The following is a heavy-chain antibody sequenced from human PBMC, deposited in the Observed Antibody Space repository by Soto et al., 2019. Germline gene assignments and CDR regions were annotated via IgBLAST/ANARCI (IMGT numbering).Heavy chain of an antibody. CDR2: ISWDGGST. Sequence: PGGSLRLSCAASGFTFDDYTMHWVRQAPGKGLEWVSLISWDGGSTYYADSVKGRFTISRDNSKNSLYLQMNSLRTEDTALYYCVKDSGEVRGVIMSYYYYGMDVWGQGTTVTVSS. CDR3: VKDSGEVRGVIMSYYYYGMDV. V-gene: IGHV3-43*01. J-gene: IGHJ6*02. D-gene: IGHD3-10*01. CDR1: GFTFDDYT.